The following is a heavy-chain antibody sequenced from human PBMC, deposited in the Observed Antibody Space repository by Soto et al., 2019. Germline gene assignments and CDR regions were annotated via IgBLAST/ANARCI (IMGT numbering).Heavy chain of an antibody. V-gene: IGHV1-18*01. CDR3: ARADMNHIEDAFDI. CDR1: GYTFTSYG. CDR2: ISAYNGNT. D-gene: IGHD3-9*01. Sequence: ASVKVSCKASGYTFTSYGISWVRQAPGQGLEWMGWISAYNGNTNYAQKLQGRVTMTTDTSTSTAYMELRSLRSDDTAVYYCARADMNHIEDAFDIWGQGTMVTVSS. J-gene: IGHJ3*02.